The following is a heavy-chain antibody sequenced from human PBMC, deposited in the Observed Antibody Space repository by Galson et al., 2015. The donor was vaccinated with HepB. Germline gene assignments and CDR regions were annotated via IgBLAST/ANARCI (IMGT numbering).Heavy chain of an antibody. CDR3: TRVKLREQLVQQYYYGLDV. J-gene: IGHJ6*02. V-gene: IGHV4-34*01. CDR2: INHSGST. CDR1: GGSFSGYY. Sequence: LSLTCAVYGGSFSGYYWNWIRQPPGKGLEWIEEINHSGSTNYTPSLKTRVTISLDTSKNQFSLKLSSVTAADTAVYFCTRVKLREQLVQQYYYGLDVWGQGTTVTVSS. D-gene: IGHD6-13*01.